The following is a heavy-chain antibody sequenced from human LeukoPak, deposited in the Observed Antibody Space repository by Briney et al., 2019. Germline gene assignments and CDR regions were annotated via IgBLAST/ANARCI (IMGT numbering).Heavy chain of an antibody. J-gene: IGHJ4*02. Sequence: ASVKVSCKASGGIFGNFGFTWVRQAPGQGLEWMGRIIPTLGKTSYTQKFQGRVTITADTSTSTAYMELGGLRSEDTAMYYCARVSDCSGGTCYVFDYWGQGTLVIVSS. CDR1: GGIFGNFG. V-gene: IGHV1-69*04. CDR2: IIPTLGKT. D-gene: IGHD2-15*01. CDR3: ARVSDCSGGTCYVFDY.